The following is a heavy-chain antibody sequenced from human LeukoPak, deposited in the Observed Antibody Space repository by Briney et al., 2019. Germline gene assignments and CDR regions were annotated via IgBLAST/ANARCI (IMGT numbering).Heavy chain of an antibody. Sequence: PSETLSLTCTVSGGSISSYYWSWIRQPTGKGLEWIGYIYYTGSTNYNPSLKSRVTISVDTSKNQFSLKLSSVTAADTAIYYCARHTIVSHLAWFDPWGPGTLVTVSS. CDR1: GGSISSYY. D-gene: IGHD1-26*01. V-gene: IGHV4-59*08. CDR2: IYYTGST. J-gene: IGHJ5*02. CDR3: ARHTIVSHLAWFDP.